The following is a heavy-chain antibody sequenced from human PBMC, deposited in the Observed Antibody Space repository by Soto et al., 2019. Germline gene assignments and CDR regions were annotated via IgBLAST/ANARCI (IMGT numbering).Heavy chain of an antibody. D-gene: IGHD3-22*01. Sequence: EVKLVESGGGLVQPGGSLRLSCAASGFTFSTYEMNWVRQAPGKGLAWISYISSSGSSIYYADSVKGRFTISRDNAWNSLHLQMNSLRVEDTAFYDCARDGYDSSGDSEYFQYWGQGTLVTVSS. J-gene: IGHJ1*01. CDR2: ISSSGSSI. CDR1: GFTFSTYE. V-gene: IGHV3-48*03. CDR3: ARDGYDSSGDSEYFQY.